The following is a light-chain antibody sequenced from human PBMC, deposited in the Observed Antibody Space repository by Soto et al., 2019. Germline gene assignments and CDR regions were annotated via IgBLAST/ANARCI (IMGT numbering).Light chain of an antibody. CDR1: QSVSSTY. J-gene: IGKJ5*01. V-gene: IGKV3-20*01. CDR2: GAS. CDR3: QQYGSSPIT. Sequence: IVLTQSPGTLSLSPGERATLSCRAGQSVSSTYLAWYQQKPGQAPRLLIYGASSRATGIPDRFSGTVSGTDFTLTISRLEPEDFAVYYCQQYGSSPITFGQGTRLEIK.